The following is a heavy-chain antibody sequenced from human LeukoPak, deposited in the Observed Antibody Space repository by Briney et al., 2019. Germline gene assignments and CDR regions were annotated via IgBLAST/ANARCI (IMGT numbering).Heavy chain of an antibody. CDR3: ARGYGSATQTEYYFDY. CDR2: INHSGST. D-gene: IGHD3-10*01. Sequence: TPSETLSLTCTVSGGSISSSSYYWGWTRQPPGKGLEWIGEINHSGSTNYNPSLKSRVTISVDTSKNQFSLKLSSVTAADTAVYYCARGYGSATQTEYYFDYWGQGTLVTVSS. CDR1: GGSISSSSYY. J-gene: IGHJ4*02. V-gene: IGHV4-39*07.